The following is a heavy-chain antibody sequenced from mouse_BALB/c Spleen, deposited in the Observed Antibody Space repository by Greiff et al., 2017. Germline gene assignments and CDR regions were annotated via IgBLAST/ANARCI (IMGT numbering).Heavy chain of an antibody. Sequence: EVQGVESGGGLVQPGGSLKLSCAASGFSFSSYTMSWVRQTPEKRLEWVAYISNGGGSTYYPDTVKGRFTISRDNAKNTLYLQMSSLKSEDTAMYYCARQGVRRDYFDYWGQGTTLTVSS. V-gene: IGHV5-12-2*01. J-gene: IGHJ2*01. CDR2: ISNGGGST. D-gene: IGHD2-14*01. CDR3: ARQGVRRDYFDY. CDR1: GFSFSSYT.